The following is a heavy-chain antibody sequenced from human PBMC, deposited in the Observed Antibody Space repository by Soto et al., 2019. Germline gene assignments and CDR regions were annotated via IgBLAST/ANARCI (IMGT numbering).Heavy chain of an antibody. V-gene: IGHV4-59*08. CDR2: TDYSGNT. D-gene: IGHD6-19*01. CDR1: SDSISSYY. Sequence: SETLSLTCTVSSDSISSYYWIWIRQSPGKGLEWIGYTDYSGNTNYNPSLKSRVTISGDTSKNQFSLRLSSVTAADTAVYYCARAVGDPLYYLDYWGQGSLVTVSS. J-gene: IGHJ4*02. CDR3: ARAVGDPLYYLDY.